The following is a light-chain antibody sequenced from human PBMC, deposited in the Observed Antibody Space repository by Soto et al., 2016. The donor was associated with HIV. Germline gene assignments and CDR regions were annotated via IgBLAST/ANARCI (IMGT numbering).Light chain of an antibody. CDR1: DIRSKS. CDR2: DDT. J-gene: IGLJ2*01. CDR3: QVWDSNSDHVV. Sequence: SYELTQPPSVSVAPGKTASFTCEGRDIRSKSVHWYQQKPGQAPVLVLHDDTDRPSGIPERFSGSNSGNTATLTISRVEAGDEADYYCQVWDSNSDHVVFGGGTKLTV. V-gene: IGLV3-21*01.